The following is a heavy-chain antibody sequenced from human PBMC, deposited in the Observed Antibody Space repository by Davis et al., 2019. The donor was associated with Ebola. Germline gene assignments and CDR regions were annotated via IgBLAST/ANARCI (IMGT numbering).Heavy chain of an antibody. V-gene: IGHV1-46*01. CDR3: ARDWGYSSSLDAFDI. CDR2: INPNDGRT. J-gene: IGHJ3*02. Sequence: ASVKVSCKASGYTFTNYYMHWVRQAPGQGLEWMGMINPNDGRTIYAQKFQGRVTITRDTSISTAYMELSRLRSDDTAVYYCARDWGYSSSLDAFDIWGQGTMVTVSS. CDR1: GYTFTNYY. D-gene: IGHD6-13*01.